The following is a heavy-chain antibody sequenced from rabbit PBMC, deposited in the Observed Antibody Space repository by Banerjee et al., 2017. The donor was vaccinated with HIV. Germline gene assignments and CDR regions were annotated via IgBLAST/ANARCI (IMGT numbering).Heavy chain of an antibody. Sequence: QLKETGGGLVQPGGSLTLSCKASGFDFSSYYMSWVRQAPGKGLEWIGIIYAGKGSTDYASWVNGRFTISSDNAQNTVDLQMNSLTAADTATYFCARVIRYAGYAGYGYATNAFNLWGPGTLVTVS. CDR2: IYAGKGST. CDR3: ARVIRYAGYAGYGYATNAFNL. V-gene: IGHV1S7*01. CDR1: GFDFSSYY. D-gene: IGHD6-1*01. J-gene: IGHJ4*01.